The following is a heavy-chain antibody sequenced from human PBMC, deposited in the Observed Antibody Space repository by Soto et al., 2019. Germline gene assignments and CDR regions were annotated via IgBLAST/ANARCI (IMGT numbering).Heavy chain of an antibody. D-gene: IGHD5-18*01. CDR2: ISYTVDA. Sequence: HVQLQESGPGLVKPSEPLSLTCSVSAGSISRYDWGWVRQSPGEGLEWIAHISYTVDASYNPSLKSRVTISLDTSNNQIALRLMSVTAADTAVYYCVGSLMSRAMESFDYWGQGTLVTVTS. CDR3: VGSLMSRAMESFDY. CDR1: AGSISRYD. V-gene: IGHV4-59*01. J-gene: IGHJ4*02.